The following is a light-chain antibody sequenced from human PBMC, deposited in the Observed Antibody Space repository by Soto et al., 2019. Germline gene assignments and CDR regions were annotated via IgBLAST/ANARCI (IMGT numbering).Light chain of an antibody. CDR3: SSYTRSSTWV. CDR2: DVS. Sequence: ALTQPASVSGSPGQSITISCTGTSSDVGDYHYVSWYQQHPGKAPKLMIYDVSNRPSGVSNRFSGSKSGNTASLTISGLQPEDEADYYCSSYTRSSTWVFGGGTQLTVL. V-gene: IGLV2-14*01. J-gene: IGLJ3*02. CDR1: SSDVGDYHY.